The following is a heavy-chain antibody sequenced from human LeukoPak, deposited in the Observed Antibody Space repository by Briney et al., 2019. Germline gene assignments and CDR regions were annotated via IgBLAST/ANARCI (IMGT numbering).Heavy chain of an antibody. J-gene: IGHJ4*02. Sequence: GGSLRLSCAASGFTFDDYAMHWVRQAPGKGLEWVSGISWNSGSIGYADSVKGRFTISRDNAKNTLYLQMNSLRAEDTAVYYCASSPEDGPDYWGQGTLVTVSS. CDR1: GFTFDDYA. D-gene: IGHD5-24*01. CDR3: ASSPEDGPDY. CDR2: ISWNSGSI. V-gene: IGHV3-9*01.